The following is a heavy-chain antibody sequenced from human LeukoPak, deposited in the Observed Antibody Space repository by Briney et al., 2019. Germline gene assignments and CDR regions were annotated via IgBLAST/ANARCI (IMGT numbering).Heavy chain of an antibody. V-gene: IGHV3-7*01. CDR3: AGFYYDGGF. J-gene: IGHJ4*02. CDR1: GFTFSSDW. Sequence: GGSLRLSCAASGFTFSSDWMSWVRQAPGKGLEWVANIKQDGSEKYYVDSVKGRFTISRDNAKNSLYLQMNSLRAEDTAVYYCAGFYYDGGFWGQGTLVTVSS. CDR2: IKQDGSEK. D-gene: IGHD3-22*01.